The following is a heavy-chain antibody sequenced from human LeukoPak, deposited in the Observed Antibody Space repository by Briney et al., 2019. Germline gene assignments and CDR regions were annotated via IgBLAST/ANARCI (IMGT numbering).Heavy chain of an antibody. CDR2: IYHSGST. Sequence: SETLSLTCTVSGGSISSYYWSWIRQPPGKGLEWIGYIYHSGSTNYNPSLKSRVTISVDTSKNQFSLKLSSVTAADTAVYYCARPGPAVAGTRGAFDIWGQGTMVTVSS. CDR1: GGSISSYY. J-gene: IGHJ3*02. CDR3: ARPGPAVAGTRGAFDI. V-gene: IGHV4-59*01. D-gene: IGHD6-19*01.